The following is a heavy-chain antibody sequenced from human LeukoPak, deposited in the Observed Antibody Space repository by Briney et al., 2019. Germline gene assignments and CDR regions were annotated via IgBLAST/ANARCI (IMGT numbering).Heavy chain of an antibody. J-gene: IGHJ6*03. CDR3: ARELWWSWYMDV. Sequence: ASVKVSCKVSGYTLTELSMHWVRQAPGKGLEWMGGFDPEDGETIYAQKLQGRVTMTTDTSTSTAYMELRSLRSDDTAVYYCARELWWSWYMDVWGKGTTVTISS. D-gene: IGHD2-21*01. CDR2: FDPEDGET. CDR1: GYTLTELS. V-gene: IGHV1-24*01.